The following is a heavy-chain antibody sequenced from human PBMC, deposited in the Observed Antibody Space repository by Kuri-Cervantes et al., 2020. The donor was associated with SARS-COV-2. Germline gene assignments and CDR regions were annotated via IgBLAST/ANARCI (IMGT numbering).Heavy chain of an antibody. CDR3: AKDRVGVQDF. CDR1: GFNFSTTD. CDR2: ISSDGKNK. J-gene: IGHJ4*02. D-gene: IGHD2-21*01. V-gene: IGHV3-30*18. Sequence: GGSLRLSCVASGFNFSTTDMHWVRQAPGKGLEWVTFISSDGKNKKCMASGKGRFTISGDNSQNTLHLQMKSLRSEDTAMYYCAKDRVGVQDFWGQGTLVTVSS.